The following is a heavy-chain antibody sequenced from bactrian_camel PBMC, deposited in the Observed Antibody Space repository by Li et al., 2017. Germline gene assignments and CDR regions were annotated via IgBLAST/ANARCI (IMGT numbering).Heavy chain of an antibody. D-gene: IGHD2*01. CDR1: GFTFSSYA. V-gene: IGHV3S40*01. CDR2: INSGGGST. CDR3: ARGRLWFEY. Sequence: DVQLVESGGGLVQPGGSLRLSCAASGFTFSSYAMSWVRQAPGKGLEWVSAINSGGGSTYYADSVKGRFTISRDNAKNTVYLQMNSLRSDDTARYYCARGRLWFEYWGQGTQVTVS. J-gene: IGHJ4*01.